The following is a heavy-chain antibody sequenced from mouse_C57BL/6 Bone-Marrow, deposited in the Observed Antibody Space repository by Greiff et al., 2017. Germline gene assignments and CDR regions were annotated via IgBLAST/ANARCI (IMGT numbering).Heavy chain of an antibody. CDR2: LSGGGGNT. J-gene: IGHJ3*01. V-gene: IGHV5-9*01. CDR1: GFTFSSYT. Sequence: EVMLVESGGGLVKPGGSLKLSCAASGFTFSSYTMSWVRETPEKRLEWVATLSGGGGNTYYPDRVKGRFTISRDNSKNTLYLHMISLRSEYTALYYCARPAYWGQGTLVTVSA. CDR3: ARPAY.